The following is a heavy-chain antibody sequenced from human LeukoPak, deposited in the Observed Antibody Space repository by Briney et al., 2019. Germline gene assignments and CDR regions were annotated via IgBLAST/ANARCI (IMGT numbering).Heavy chain of an antibody. V-gene: IGHV1-18*01. J-gene: IGHJ4*02. CDR1: GYTFTNYG. CDR2: ISANNGNT. Sequence: APVKVSCKASGYTFTNYGFSWVRQAPGQGLEWMGWISANNGNTNYAQKLQGRVTMTTDTSTSTAYMELRSLRSDDTAVYYCARGSYGYSGSYYRLDYWGQGTLVTVSS. D-gene: IGHD1-26*01. CDR3: ARGSYGYSGSYYRLDY.